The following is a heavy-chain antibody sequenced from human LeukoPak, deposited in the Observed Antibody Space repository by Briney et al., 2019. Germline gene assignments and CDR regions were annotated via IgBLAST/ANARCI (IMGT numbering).Heavy chain of an antibody. D-gene: IGHD4-11*01. CDR2: ISSSSSYI. CDR1: GFTFSSYS. Sequence: AGGSLRPSCAASGFTFSSYSMNWVRQAPGKGLEWVSSISSSSSYIYYADSVKGRFTISRDNAKNSLYLQMNSLRAEDTAVYYCARSTVTTGLAFDYWGQGTLVTVSS. V-gene: IGHV3-21*01. J-gene: IGHJ4*02. CDR3: ARSTVTTGLAFDY.